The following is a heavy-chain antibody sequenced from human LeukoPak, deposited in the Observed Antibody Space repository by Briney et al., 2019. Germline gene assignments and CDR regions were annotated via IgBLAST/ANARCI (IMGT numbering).Heavy chain of an antibody. Sequence: AGGSLRLSCAASGFTFSSYSMNWVRQAPGKGLEWVSSISSSSSYIYYADSVKGRFTISRDNAKNSLYLQMNSLRAEDTAVYYCARAPSHDFWSDYYLSPYYFDYWGQGTLVTVSS. CDR1: GFTFSSYS. D-gene: IGHD3-3*01. V-gene: IGHV3-21*04. CDR2: ISSSSSYI. CDR3: ARAPSHDFWSDYYLSPYYFDY. J-gene: IGHJ4*02.